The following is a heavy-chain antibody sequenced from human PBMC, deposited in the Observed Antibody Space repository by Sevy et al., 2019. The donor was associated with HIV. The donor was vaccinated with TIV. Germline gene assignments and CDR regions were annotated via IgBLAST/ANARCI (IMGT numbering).Heavy chain of an antibody. J-gene: IGHJ4*02. CDR2: VHYSGRT. Sequence: SETLSLTCTVSGGSISSGNYLWSWLRQTPGKGREWIWTVHYSGRTYYNPSLKSRVTISEDTSKNQFSLHLNAVTAADTAVYFCARNFDYWGQGTLVTVSS. CDR3: ARNFDY. V-gene: IGHV4-39*01. CDR1: GGSISSGNYL.